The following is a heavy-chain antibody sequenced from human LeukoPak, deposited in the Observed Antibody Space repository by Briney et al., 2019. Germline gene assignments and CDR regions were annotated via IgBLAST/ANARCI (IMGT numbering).Heavy chain of an antibody. Sequence: ASVKVSCKASGYTFTSYGISWVRQAPGQGLEWLGWISTYNGNTNYAQKLQGRVTMTTDTSTSTAYMELRSLRSDDTAVYYCARDPGRSAQGGDYAYWGQGTLVTVSS. CDR3: ARDPGRSAQGGDYAY. J-gene: IGHJ4*02. CDR1: GYTFTSYG. CDR2: ISTYNGNT. V-gene: IGHV1-18*01. D-gene: IGHD4-17*01.